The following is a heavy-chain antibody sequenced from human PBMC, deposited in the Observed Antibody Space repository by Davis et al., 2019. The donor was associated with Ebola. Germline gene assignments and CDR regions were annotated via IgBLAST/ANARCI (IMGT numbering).Heavy chain of an antibody. V-gene: IGHV1-2*06. CDR3: ARGNKYPSL. J-gene: IGHJ4*02. CDR1: GYTFTGYN. CDR2: VILKSGAT. D-gene: IGHD2-2*01. Sequence: ASVKVSCKASGYTFTGYNIHWMRQAPGQGLEWLGRVILKSGATNYAQNFQGRVTMTRDTSISTAYMELSSLRSDDAAVYYCARGNKYPSLWGQGTLVTVSS.